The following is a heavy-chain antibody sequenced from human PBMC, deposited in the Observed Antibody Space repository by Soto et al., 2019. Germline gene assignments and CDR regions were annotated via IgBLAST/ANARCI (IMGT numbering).Heavy chain of an antibody. CDR3: ASHPEGPLLGFDY. CDR1: GYTFSNYD. D-gene: IGHD3-10*01. Sequence: QVQLVQSGAEVKKPGASVKVSCKSSGYTFSNYDVNWVRQAPGQGLEWMGWMNPTTGNTGYAQNFQGRITMTGDTSTSTGYMELSGLRSEDTAVYYCASHPEGPLLGFDYWGQGTLVIVSS. J-gene: IGHJ4*02. CDR2: MNPTTGNT. V-gene: IGHV1-8*01.